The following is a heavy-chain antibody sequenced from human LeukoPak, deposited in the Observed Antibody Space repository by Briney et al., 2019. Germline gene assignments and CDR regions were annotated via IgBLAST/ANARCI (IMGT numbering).Heavy chain of an antibody. J-gene: IGHJ4*02. V-gene: IGHV3-7*01. D-gene: IGHD1-26*01. CDR2: IKEDGSEK. CDR3: ARDRGTYSPAN. CDR1: GFTFSRYW. Sequence: GGSLRLSCAASGFTFSRYWMSWVRQAPGKGLEWVANIKEDGSEKYYVDSVKGRFTISRDNAKNSLYLQMNSLRAEDTAVYYCARDRGTYSPANWGQGTLVTVSS.